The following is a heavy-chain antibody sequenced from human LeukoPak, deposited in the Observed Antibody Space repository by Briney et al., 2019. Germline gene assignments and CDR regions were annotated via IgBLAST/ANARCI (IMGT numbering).Heavy chain of an antibody. V-gene: IGHV3-21*01. J-gene: IGHJ6*02. CDR1: GFTFSSYS. CDR2: ISSSSSYI. CDR3: ARDRYCYDSGSVGAYYGMDV. Sequence: GGSLRLSCAASGFTFSSYSMNWVRQAPGKGLEWVSSISSSSSYIYYADSVKGRFTISRDNAKNSLYLQMNSLRAEDTAVYYCARDRYCYDSGSVGAYYGMDVWGQGTTVTVSS. D-gene: IGHD3-10*01.